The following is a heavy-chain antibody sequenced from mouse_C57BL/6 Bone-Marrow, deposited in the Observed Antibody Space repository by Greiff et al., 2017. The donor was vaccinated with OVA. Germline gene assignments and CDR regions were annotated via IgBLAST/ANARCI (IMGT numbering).Heavy chain of an antibody. V-gene: IGHV1-64*01. CDR2: IHPNSGST. CDR3: ARTLYAMDY. CDR1: GYTFTSYW. Sequence: VQLQQPGAELVKPGASVKLSCKASGYTFTSYWMHWVKQRPGQGLEWIGMIHPNSGSTNYNEKFKSKATLTVDKTSSTAYMQLSSLISEDSAVYYCARTLYAMDYWGQGTSVTVSS. J-gene: IGHJ4*01.